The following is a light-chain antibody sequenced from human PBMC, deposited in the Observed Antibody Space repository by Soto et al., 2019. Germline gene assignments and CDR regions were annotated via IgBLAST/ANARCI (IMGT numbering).Light chain of an antibody. Sequence: EIVLTQSPATLSLSPGERATLSCRASQSVSSYLAWYQQKPGQAPRLLIYDASNRATGIPARFSGSGSGTDFTLTISSLEPEDFAVYYCQQRSNWIPLAFGQGTKVEIK. V-gene: IGKV3-11*01. J-gene: IGKJ1*01. CDR1: QSVSSY. CDR2: DAS. CDR3: QQRSNWIPLA.